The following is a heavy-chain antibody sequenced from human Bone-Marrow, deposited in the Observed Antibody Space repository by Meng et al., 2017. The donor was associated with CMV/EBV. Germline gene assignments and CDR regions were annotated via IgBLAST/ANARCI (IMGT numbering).Heavy chain of an antibody. D-gene: IGHD6-6*01. CDR1: GGSFSCYY. Sequence: PPRQWVDGLLKPSATLSPTCAVYGGSFSCYYWSWIRQPPGKGLEWIGEINDGVSTNYNPSLKSRVTISVDTSKNQFSLKLSPVTAADTAVYYCCGRSRQLARVRPFDYWGQGTLVTVSS. J-gene: IGHJ4*02. V-gene: IGHV4-34*01. CDR3: CGRSRQLARVRPFDY. CDR2: INDGVST.